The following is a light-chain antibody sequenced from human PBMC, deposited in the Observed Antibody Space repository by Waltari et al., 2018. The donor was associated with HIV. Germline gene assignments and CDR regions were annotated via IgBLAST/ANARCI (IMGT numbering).Light chain of an antibody. CDR3: SSYTTRNTRV. CDR2: EVS. CDR1: TSDVGDYNY. J-gene: IGLJ1*01. V-gene: IGLV2-14*01. Sequence: QSVLNQPASVSGSPGQSITISCTGTTSDVGDYNYVSWYQQHPGKAPKLMLYEVSNRPSGVSIRFAGSKSGNTASLTIAGLQTEDEADYYCSSYTTRNTRVFGTGTKVTVL.